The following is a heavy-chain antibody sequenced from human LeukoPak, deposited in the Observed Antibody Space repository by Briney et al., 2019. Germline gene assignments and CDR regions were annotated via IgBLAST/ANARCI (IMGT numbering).Heavy chain of an antibody. V-gene: IGHV4-59*01. Sequence: PSETLSLTCTVSGGSISSSYWSWFRQAPGKGLEWIGCTHNSGSTNYHPSLKSRVTMSVDTTKNQFSLKLTSVTAADTALYFWARGGSSLDSWGQGTLVTVSA. CDR3: ARGGSSLDS. J-gene: IGHJ4*02. CDR2: THNSGST. D-gene: IGHD6-6*01. CDR1: GGSISSSY.